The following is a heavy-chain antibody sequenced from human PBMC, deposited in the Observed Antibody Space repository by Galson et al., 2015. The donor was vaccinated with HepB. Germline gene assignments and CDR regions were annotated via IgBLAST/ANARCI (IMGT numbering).Heavy chain of an antibody. CDR2: ISYDGRIT. V-gene: IGHV3-30*04. CDR1: GFTFSLYA. Sequence: SLRLSCAAYGFTFSLYAMHWVRQAPGKGLEWVAGISYDGRITYYADSVKGRFTISRDNSLNTLYLEMNSLRPVDTAVYYCARDPGLVVPAEYGMDVWGQGTTVIVSS. D-gene: IGHD2-15*01. J-gene: IGHJ6*02. CDR3: ARDPGLVVPAEYGMDV.